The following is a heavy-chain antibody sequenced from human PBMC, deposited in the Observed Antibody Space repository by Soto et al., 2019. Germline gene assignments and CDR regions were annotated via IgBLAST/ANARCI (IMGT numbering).Heavy chain of an antibody. V-gene: IGHV1-46*01. CDR3: ARGGLSVVVVGIPPFGI. D-gene: IGHD2-15*01. J-gene: IGHJ3*02. CDR1: GYTFTSYC. CDR2: INPSGGST. Sequence: ASVKVSCKASGYTFTSYCMHWVRQAPGQGLEWMGIINPSGGSTSYAQRFQGRVTVTRDTSTSTVYMELSSLRSEDTAVYYSARGGLSVVVVGIPPFGIWGQGTIVTV.